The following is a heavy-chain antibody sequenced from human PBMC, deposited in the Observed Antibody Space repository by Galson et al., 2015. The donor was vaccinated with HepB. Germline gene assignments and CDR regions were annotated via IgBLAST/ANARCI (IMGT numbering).Heavy chain of an antibody. CDR3: SRLGDFSGYSSR. V-gene: IGHV3-73*01. Sequence: LRLSCAASGFTFSGSAIHWVRQASGKGPEWVGRIRSKANNYATSYVPSLKGRFTISRDDSKNMAYLHMKSLKTEDTAVYYCSRLGDFSGYSSRWGQGTLVTVSS. J-gene: IGHJ4*02. CDR2: IRSKANNYAT. CDR1: GFTFSGSA. D-gene: IGHD6-13*01.